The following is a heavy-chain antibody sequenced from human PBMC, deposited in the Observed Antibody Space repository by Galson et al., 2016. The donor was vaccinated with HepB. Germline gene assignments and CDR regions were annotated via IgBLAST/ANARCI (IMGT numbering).Heavy chain of an antibody. CDR3: AAETGMANPAFDV. V-gene: IGHV1-58*01. CDR2: IVVGSGNT. CDR1: GFTFSASV. Sequence: SVKVSCKASGFTFSASVVHWVRQARGQPLEWIGWIVVGSGNTQYAQQFQERVIISRDMTKSTASLELSSLRHEDTAVYYCAAETGMANPAFDVWGQGTMVTV. J-gene: IGHJ3*01. D-gene: IGHD1-14*01.